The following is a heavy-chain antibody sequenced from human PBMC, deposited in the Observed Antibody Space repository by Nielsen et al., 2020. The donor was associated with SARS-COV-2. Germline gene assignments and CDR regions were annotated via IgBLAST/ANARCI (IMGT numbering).Heavy chain of an antibody. CDR2: IYSGGST. Sequence: WIRQPPGKGLEWVSVIYSGGSTYYADSVKGRFTISRDNSKNTLYLQMNSPRAEDTAVYYCAKAEEQLVLSRRGIYYYGMDVWGQGTTVTVSS. J-gene: IGHJ6*02. V-gene: IGHV3-66*02. D-gene: IGHD6-6*01. CDR3: AKAEEQLVLSRRGIYYYGMDV.